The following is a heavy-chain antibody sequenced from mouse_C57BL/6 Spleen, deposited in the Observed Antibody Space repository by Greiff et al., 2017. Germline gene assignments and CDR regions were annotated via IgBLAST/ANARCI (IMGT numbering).Heavy chain of an antibody. J-gene: IGHJ2*01. CDR1: GYTFTSYW. D-gene: IGHD1-1*01. CDR2: IDPSDSYT. CDR3: SRGGAITTVVATDY. V-gene: IGHV1-50*01. Sequence: QVQLQQPGAELVKPGASVKLSCKPSGYTFTSYWMQWVKQRPGQGLEWIGEIDPSDSYTNYNQKFKGKATLTVDTSSSTAYMQLSSLTSEDSAVYYCSRGGAITTVVATDYWGQGTTLTVSS.